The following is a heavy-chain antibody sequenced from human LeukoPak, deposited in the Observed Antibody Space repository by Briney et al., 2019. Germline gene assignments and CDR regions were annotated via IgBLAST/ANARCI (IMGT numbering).Heavy chain of an antibody. CDR3: AKGPPGIAAAGRSYFDY. D-gene: IGHD6-13*01. Sequence: GGSLRLSCAASGFTFSSYAMSWVRQAPAKGLEWVSAISGHGGSGDYTYYADSVKGRFTISRDNYKNTLYLQMNSLRAEDTAVYYCAKGPPGIAAAGRSYFDYWGQGTLVTVSS. CDR1: GFTFSSYA. CDR2: ISGHGGSGDYT. V-gene: IGHV3-23*01. J-gene: IGHJ4*02.